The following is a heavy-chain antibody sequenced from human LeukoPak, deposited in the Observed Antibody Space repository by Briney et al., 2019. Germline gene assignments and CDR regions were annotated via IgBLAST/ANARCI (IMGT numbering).Heavy chain of an antibody. V-gene: IGHV4-39*01. Sequence: SETLSLTCTVSGGSISSSSYFWGWIRQPPGKGVEWSGSIYYSGSTYYNPSLKIRVTLSVYTSKNQFSLKLSSVTAADTAVYYCARDYDILTGSFDYWGQGTLVTVSS. CDR1: GGSISSSSYF. D-gene: IGHD3-9*01. CDR2: IYYSGST. CDR3: ARDYDILTGSFDY. J-gene: IGHJ4*02.